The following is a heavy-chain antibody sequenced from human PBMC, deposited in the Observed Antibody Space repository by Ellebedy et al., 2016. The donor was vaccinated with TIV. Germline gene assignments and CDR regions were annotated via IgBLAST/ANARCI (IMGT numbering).Heavy chain of an antibody. V-gene: IGHV4-59*08. CDR3: AGLTWIAAAGTGWFDP. Sequence: PSETLSLTCTVSGGSISSYYWSWIRQPPGKGLEWIGYIYYSGSTTYNPSLKSRVTISVDTSKDQFSLKLSSVTAADTAVYYCAGLTWIAAAGTGWFDPWGLGTLVTVSS. J-gene: IGHJ5*02. D-gene: IGHD6-13*01. CDR2: IYYSGST. CDR1: GGSISSYY.